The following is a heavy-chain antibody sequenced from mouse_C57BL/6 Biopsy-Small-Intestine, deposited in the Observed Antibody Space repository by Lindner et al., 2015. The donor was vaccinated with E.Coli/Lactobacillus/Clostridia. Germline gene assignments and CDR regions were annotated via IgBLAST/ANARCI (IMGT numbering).Heavy chain of an antibody. CDR2: ISGYNDNT. J-gene: IGHJ1*01. D-gene: IGHD1-1*02. V-gene: IGHV1-7*01. CDR3: ARERQYWYGGEYSYSMDV. CDR1: GYTFSSYG. Sequence: SVKVSCKASGYTFSSYGISWVRQAPGQGLEWMGWISGYNDNTNYAQKLQGRVTMTTDTSTSTAYMELWSLTSDDTAVYYCARERQYWYGGEYSYSMDVWGQGTTVTVSS.